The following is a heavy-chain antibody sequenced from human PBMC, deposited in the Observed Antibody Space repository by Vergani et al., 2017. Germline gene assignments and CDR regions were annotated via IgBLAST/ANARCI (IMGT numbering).Heavy chain of an antibody. J-gene: IGHJ5*01. CDR3: VRGGLATIYNWFDP. V-gene: IGHV3-23*01. CDR1: GFTFSTYA. Sequence: EVQLLESGGGLVQPGGSLRLSCAASGFTFSTYAMTWVRQAPGKGLEWVSTISSDGGSTYYAESVKGRFTISRDNSKNTLSLQMNSLRADDTAVYYCVRGGLATIYNWFDPWGKGTRGTVSS. D-gene: IGHD5-24*01. CDR2: ISSDGGST.